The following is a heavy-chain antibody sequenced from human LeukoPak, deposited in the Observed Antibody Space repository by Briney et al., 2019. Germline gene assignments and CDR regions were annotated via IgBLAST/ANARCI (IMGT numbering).Heavy chain of an antibody. CDR3: AKGTVGAYEIDY. Sequence: PGGSLRLSCAASGFTFSSYGLHWVRQAPGRGLEWVAFIRYDGNNKCYADSVKGRFTISRDNSKNTLYLQMNSLRTEDTAVYYCAKGTVGAYEIDYWGQGTLVTVSS. D-gene: IGHD1-26*01. CDR1: GFTFSSYG. CDR2: IRYDGNNK. J-gene: IGHJ4*02. V-gene: IGHV3-30*02.